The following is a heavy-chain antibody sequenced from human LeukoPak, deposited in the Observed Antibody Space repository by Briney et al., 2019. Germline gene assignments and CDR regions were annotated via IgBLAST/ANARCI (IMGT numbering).Heavy chain of an antibody. Sequence: ASVKVSCKASGYTFTSYDMHWVRQAPGQGLEWMGIINPSVGSTSYAQKFQGRVTMTRDTSTSTVYMEVSSLRSEDTAVYYCARENTITGAVAAFDSWGQGTLVTVSS. D-gene: IGHD6-19*01. CDR2: INPSVGST. V-gene: IGHV1-46*01. CDR1: GYTFTSYD. CDR3: ARENTITGAVAAFDS. J-gene: IGHJ4*02.